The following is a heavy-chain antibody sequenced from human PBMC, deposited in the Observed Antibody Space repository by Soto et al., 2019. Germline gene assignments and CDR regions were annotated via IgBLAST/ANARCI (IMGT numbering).Heavy chain of an antibody. V-gene: IGHV3-9*01. CDR3: TKASAGTGPGLFDP. CDR1: GFTFDDYA. D-gene: IGHD6-13*01. CDR2: INWNSGRI. J-gene: IGHJ5*02. Sequence: PGGSLRLSCASSGFTFDDYAMHWVRQAPGKGLKWVSGINWNSGRIDYADSVKGRFNISRDNAKNSLHLQMNSLRAEDTALYYCTKASAGTGPGLFDPWRQGPLVTVSS.